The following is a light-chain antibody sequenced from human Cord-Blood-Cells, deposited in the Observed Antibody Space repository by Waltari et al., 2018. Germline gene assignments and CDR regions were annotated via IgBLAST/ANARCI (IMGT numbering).Light chain of an antibody. Sequence: QSALTQPRSVSASPGQSVTISCTGTSSDVRGYNYVTWYQQHPGKAPKLMIYDVSKRPSGVPDRFSGSKSGNTASLTISGLQAEDEADYYCCSYAGSYSRVFGGGTKLTVL. V-gene: IGLV2-11*01. J-gene: IGLJ3*02. CDR3: CSYAGSYSRV. CDR2: DVS. CDR1: SSDVRGYNY.